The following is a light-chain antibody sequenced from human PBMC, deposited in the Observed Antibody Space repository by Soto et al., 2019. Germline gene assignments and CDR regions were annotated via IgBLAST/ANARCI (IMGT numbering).Light chain of an antibody. CDR2: WAS. CDR3: HQYYNIPRT. CDR1: QSVLYSSNNKNY. V-gene: IGKV4-1*01. J-gene: IGKJ1*01. Sequence: DIVMTQSPDSLAVSLGERATINCKSSQSVLYSSNNKNYLAWYQQKPGQPPKLLIYWASTRESGVPDRFSGSGSGTDFTLTISSLQAEDVAVYYCHQYYNIPRTFGQGTKVEIK.